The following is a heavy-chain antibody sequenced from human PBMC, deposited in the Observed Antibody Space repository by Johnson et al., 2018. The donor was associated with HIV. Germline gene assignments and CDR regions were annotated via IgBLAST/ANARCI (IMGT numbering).Heavy chain of an antibody. CDR2: IKQDGSEK. CDR1: GFTFSSYW. D-gene: IGHD6-19*01. Sequence: VQLVESGGGLVQHGGSLRLSCAASGFTFSSYWMSWVRQAPGKGLEWVANIKQDGSEKYYVDSVKGRFTISRDNARNSLYLQMNSLRAEDTAVYYCARVRYSSGWPIYAFDIWGQGTVVIVSS. CDR3: ARVRYSSGWPIYAFDI. J-gene: IGHJ3*02. V-gene: IGHV3-7*02.